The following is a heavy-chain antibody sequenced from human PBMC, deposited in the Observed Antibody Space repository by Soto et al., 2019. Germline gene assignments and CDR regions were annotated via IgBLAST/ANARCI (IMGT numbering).Heavy chain of an antibody. J-gene: IGHJ4*02. Sequence: PSETLSLTCTVSGGSISNYYWSWIRQPPGKGLEWIGYIYYSGSTNYNPSLKGRVTISVDTSKNQFSLKLSSVTAADTAVYYCARHRYSYGVYYFDYWGQGTLVTVSS. D-gene: IGHD5-18*01. V-gene: IGHV4-59*08. CDR1: GGSISNYY. CDR3: ARHRYSYGVYYFDY. CDR2: IYYSGST.